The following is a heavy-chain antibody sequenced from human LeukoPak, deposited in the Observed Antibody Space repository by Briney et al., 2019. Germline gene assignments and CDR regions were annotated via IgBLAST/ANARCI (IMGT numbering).Heavy chain of an antibody. D-gene: IGHD6-19*01. Sequence: GASVKVSCKVSGYTLTELSMHWVRQAPGKELEWMGGFDPEDGETIYAQKFQGRVTMTEDTSTDTAYTDLSSLRSEDTAVYYCATENWGSSGFDAFDIWGQGTMVTVSS. J-gene: IGHJ3*02. CDR1: GYTLTELS. CDR3: ATENWGSSGFDAFDI. CDR2: FDPEDGET. V-gene: IGHV1-24*01.